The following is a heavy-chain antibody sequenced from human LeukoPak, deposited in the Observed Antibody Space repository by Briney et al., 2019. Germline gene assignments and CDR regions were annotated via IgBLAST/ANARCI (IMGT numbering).Heavy chain of an antibody. V-gene: IGHV6-1*01. CDR1: GDSVSTNSAA. CDR3: ARLRLPTNFFDY. Sequence: SQTVSLTCAISGDSVSTNSAAWNWIRQSPSRGLEWLGRTFYRSKWFNEYALSVKSRISIESDTSKNQFSLHLNSVTPEDTAVYYCARLRLPTNFFDYWGQGALVTVSS. CDR2: TFYRSKWFN. J-gene: IGHJ4*02.